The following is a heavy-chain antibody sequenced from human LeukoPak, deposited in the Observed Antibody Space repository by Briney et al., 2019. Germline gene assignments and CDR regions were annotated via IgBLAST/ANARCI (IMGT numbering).Heavy chain of an antibody. D-gene: IGHD1-20*01. CDR2: ISYDGSNK. V-gene: IGHV3-30*04. J-gene: IGHJ5*02. CDR3: ARGTPRYNWNDDVES. Sequence: GGSLRLSCAASGFTFSSYAMHWVRQAPGKGLEWVAVISYDGSNKYYADSVKGRFTISRDNSKNTLYLQMNSLRAEDTAVYYCARGTPRYNWNDDVESWGQGTLVTVSS. CDR1: GFTFSSYA.